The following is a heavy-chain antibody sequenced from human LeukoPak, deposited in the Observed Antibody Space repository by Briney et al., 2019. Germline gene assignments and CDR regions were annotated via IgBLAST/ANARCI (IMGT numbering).Heavy chain of an antibody. Sequence: ASVKVSCKISGQNVKELSMHWVRQAPGKGLEWMGGYDPEDGETVHAQKFQGRVIMSEDTSTDTAYMEVSGLRSEDTAVYYCAIDQFYEGWFDPWGQGTLVTVSS. J-gene: IGHJ5*02. D-gene: IGHD3-3*01. CDR2: YDPEDGET. CDR3: AIDQFYEGWFDP. V-gene: IGHV1-24*01. CDR1: GQNVKELS.